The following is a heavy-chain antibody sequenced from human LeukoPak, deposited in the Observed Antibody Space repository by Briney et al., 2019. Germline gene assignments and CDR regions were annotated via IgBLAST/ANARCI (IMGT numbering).Heavy chain of an antibody. Sequence: GGSLRLSCAASGFTFSDYYMSWIRQAPGKGLEWVSYISSSGSTIYYADSVKGRFTISRDNSKNTLYLQMNSLRAEDTAVYYCAKSYGDYVVYYFDYWGQGTLVTVSS. D-gene: IGHD4-17*01. CDR2: ISSSGSTI. J-gene: IGHJ4*02. CDR3: AKSYGDYVVYYFDY. CDR1: GFTFSDYY. V-gene: IGHV3-11*01.